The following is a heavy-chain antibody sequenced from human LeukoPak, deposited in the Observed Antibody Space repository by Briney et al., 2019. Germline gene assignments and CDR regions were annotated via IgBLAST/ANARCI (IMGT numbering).Heavy chain of an antibody. CDR1: GGSFSGYY. CDR2: INHSGST. CDR3: ARGLLRYYGSGNQRYYYYYMDV. J-gene: IGHJ6*03. Sequence: PSETLSLTCAVYGGSFSGYYWSWIRQPPGKGLEWIGEINHSGSTNYNPSLKSRVTISVDTSKNQFSLKLSSVTAADTAVYYCARGLLRYYGSGNQRYYYYYMDVWCKGTTVTVSS. V-gene: IGHV4-34*01. D-gene: IGHD3-10*01.